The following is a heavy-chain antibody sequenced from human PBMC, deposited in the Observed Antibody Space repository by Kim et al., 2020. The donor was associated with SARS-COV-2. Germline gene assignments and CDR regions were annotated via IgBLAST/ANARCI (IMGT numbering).Heavy chain of an antibody. J-gene: IGHJ4*02. V-gene: IGHV4-34*01. D-gene: IGHD2-15*01. CDR3: ARDFGYCSGGSCYRFDY. Sequence: LTSRVTITVGTAKNQFSLKLSSVTAADTAVYYCARDFGYCSGGSCYRFDYWGQGTLVTVSS.